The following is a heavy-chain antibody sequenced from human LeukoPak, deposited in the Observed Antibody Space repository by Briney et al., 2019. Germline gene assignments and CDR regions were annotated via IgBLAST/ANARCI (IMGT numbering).Heavy chain of an antibody. CDR1: GGSISSSSYY. CDR2: IYYSGST. V-gene: IGHV4-39*07. Sequence: SETLSLTCTVSGGSISSSSYYWGWIRQPPGKGLEWIGSIYYSGSTYYNPSLKSRVTISVDTSKNQFSLKLSSVTAADTAVYYCAREDVVVTARHFDYWGQGTLVTVSS. J-gene: IGHJ4*02. D-gene: IGHD2-21*02. CDR3: AREDVVVTARHFDY.